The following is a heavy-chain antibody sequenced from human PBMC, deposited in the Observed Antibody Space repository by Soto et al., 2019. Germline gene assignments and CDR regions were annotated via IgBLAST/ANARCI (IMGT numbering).Heavy chain of an antibody. J-gene: IGHJ4*02. D-gene: IGHD6-19*01. V-gene: IGHV3-11*01. CDR1: GFTFSDYY. Sequence: QVQLVESGGGLVKPGGSLRLSCAASGFTFSDYYMSWIRQAPGKGLEWVSYISSSGSTIYYADSVKGRFTISRDNAKKSLYLRMSRRGGGDQAVYYCARRGMTVAGGLRFDYWGQGTLVTVSS. CDR3: ARRGMTVAGGLRFDY. CDR2: ISSSGSTI.